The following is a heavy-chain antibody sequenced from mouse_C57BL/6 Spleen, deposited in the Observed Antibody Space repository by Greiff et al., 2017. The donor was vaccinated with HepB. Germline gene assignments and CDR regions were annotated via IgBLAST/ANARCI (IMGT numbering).Heavy chain of an antibody. V-gene: IGHV10-1*01. Sequence: EVKVVESGGGLVQPKGSLKLSCAASGFSFNTYAMNWVRQAPGKGLEWVARIRSKSNNYATYYADSVKDRFTISRDDSESMLYLQMNNLKTEDTAMYYCVRRGAYPEWFAYWGQGTLVTVSA. J-gene: IGHJ3*01. CDR2: IRSKSNNYAT. D-gene: IGHD2-10*01. CDR1: GFSFNTYA. CDR3: VRRGAYPEWFAY.